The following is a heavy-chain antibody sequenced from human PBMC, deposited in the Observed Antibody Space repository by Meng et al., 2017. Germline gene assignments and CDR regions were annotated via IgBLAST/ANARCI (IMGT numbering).Heavy chain of an antibody. Sequence: ASAKVFCKASGYTFTGYYMLWVRQAPGQGLVWMGWINPNSGGTNYAQKFQGRVTMTRDTSISTAYMELSRLRSDDTAVYYCARGVVPAAIPACDIWGQGTMVTVSS. CDR3: ARGVVPAAIPACDI. D-gene: IGHD2-2*01. CDR1: GYTFTGYY. V-gene: IGHV1-2*02. CDR2: INPNSGGT. J-gene: IGHJ3*02.